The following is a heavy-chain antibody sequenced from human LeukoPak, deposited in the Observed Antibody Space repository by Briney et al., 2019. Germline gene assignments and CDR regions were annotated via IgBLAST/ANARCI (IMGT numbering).Heavy chain of an antibody. V-gene: IGHV4-59*08. CDR3: ATRGYFDY. CDR2: ISNSGST. J-gene: IGHJ4*02. D-gene: IGHD5-12*01. Sequence: SETLSLTCTVSGGSISSYYWNWIRQPPGKGLEWIGYISNSGSTSYNPSLKSRVTISEDTSKNQFSLKLSSVTAADTAVYYCATRGYFDYWGQGTLVTVSS. CDR1: GGSISSYY.